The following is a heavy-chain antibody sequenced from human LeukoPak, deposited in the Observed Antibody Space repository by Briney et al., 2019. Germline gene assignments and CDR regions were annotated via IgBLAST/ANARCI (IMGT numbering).Heavy chain of an antibody. J-gene: IGHJ3*02. D-gene: IGHD3-10*01. CDR1: GFTFDDYA. CDR2: ISWNSGSI. V-gene: IGHV3-9*03. CDR3: ARRSGDDAFDI. Sequence: DRSLRLSCAASGFTFDDYAMHWVRQAPGEGLEWVSGISWNSGSIGYADSVKGRFTISRDNAKNSLYLQMNSLRAEDMALYYCARRSGDDAFDIWGQGTMVTVSS.